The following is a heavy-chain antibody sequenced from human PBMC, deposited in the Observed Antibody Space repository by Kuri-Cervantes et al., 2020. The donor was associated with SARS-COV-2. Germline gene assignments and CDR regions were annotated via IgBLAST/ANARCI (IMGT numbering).Heavy chain of an antibody. CDR3: AREWSRYYDSSGYYYPKADAFDI. Sequence: GSLRLSCTVSGGSISSSSYYWGWIRQPPGKGLEWIGSIYYSGSTYYNPSLKSRVTISVDTSKNQFSLKLSSVTAADTAVYYCAREWSRYYDSSGYYYPKADAFDIWGQGTMVTVSS. V-gene: IGHV4-39*02. D-gene: IGHD3-22*01. CDR2: IYYSGST. CDR1: GGSISSSSYY. J-gene: IGHJ3*02.